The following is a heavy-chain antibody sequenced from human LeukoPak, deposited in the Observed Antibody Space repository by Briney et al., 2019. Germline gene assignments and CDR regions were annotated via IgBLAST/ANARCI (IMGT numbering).Heavy chain of an antibody. Sequence: SETLSLTCTVSGGSISSYYWSWIRQPPGKGLEWIGYIYYSGSTNYNPSLKSRVTISVDTSKNQFSLKLTSVTAADTAVYYCAIQYGRYPYYFDYWGQGTLVTVSS. V-gene: IGHV4-59*08. CDR1: GGSISSYY. J-gene: IGHJ4*02. D-gene: IGHD1-26*01. CDR2: IYYSGST. CDR3: AIQYGRYPYYFDY.